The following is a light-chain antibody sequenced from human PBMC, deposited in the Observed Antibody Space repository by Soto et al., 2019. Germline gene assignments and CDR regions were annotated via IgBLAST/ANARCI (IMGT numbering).Light chain of an antibody. CDR3: TSYVGNDIWV. CDR2: EVT. V-gene: IGLV2-8*01. CDR1: SSDVGANKY. J-gene: IGLJ3*02. Sequence: QSALTQPPSASGSPGQSVTISCTGTSSDVGANKYVSWYQQYPGKAPKLMIYEVTKRPSGVPDRFSGYKSGNTASLTVSGLRAEDEADYYCTSYVGNDIWVFGGGTKLTVL.